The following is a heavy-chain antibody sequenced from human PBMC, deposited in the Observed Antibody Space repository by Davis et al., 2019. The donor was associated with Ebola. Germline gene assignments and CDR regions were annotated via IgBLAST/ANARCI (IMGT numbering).Heavy chain of an antibody. Sequence: GGSLRLSCSASGFTFSSYAMHWVRQAQGKGLQSVARISTNGETTYYADSVKGRFTISRDNSKDTLYLEMRSLRTEDTAVYYCVKDRFTVVVVHGGFDYWGQGTLVTVSS. J-gene: IGHJ4*02. CDR2: ISTNGETT. V-gene: IGHV3-64D*06. D-gene: IGHD2-15*01. CDR1: GFTFSSYA. CDR3: VKDRFTVVVVHGGFDY.